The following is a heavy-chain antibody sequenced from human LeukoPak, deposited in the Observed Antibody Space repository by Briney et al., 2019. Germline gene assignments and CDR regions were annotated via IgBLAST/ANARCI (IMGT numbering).Heavy chain of an antibody. CDR2: IYSDDDR. CDR1: GFSLSTDAVA. V-gene: IGHV2-5*02. J-gene: IGHJ4*02. Sequence: SGPTLVNPTQTLTLSCTFSGFSLSTDAVAVVWIRQPPGKALEWFALIYSDDDRRYSPSLKTRLTITKDTSKNQVVLTMTNMDPMDTATYYCAHRGTGSLLVHWGQGILVTVSS. D-gene: IGHD3-9*01. CDR3: AHRGTGSLLVH.